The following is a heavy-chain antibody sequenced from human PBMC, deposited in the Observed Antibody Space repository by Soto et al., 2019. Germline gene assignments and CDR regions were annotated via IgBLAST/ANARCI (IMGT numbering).Heavy chain of an antibody. Sequence: QVQLVESGGGLVKPGGSLRLSCAASGFTFSDYYMSWIRQAPGKGLEWVSYISSSGNTIYYADSLKGRFTISRDNAKNSLFLQMNSLRAEDTAVYYCARRNVYYYDSSGYWYFFDYWGQGNLVTVSS. D-gene: IGHD3-22*01. J-gene: IGHJ4*02. V-gene: IGHV3-11*01. CDR3: ARRNVYYYDSSGYWYFFDY. CDR2: ISSSGNTI. CDR1: GFTFSDYY.